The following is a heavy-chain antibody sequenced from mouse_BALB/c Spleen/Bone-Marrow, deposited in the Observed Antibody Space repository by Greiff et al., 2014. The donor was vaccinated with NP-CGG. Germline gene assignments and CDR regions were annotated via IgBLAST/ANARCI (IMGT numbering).Heavy chain of an antibody. V-gene: IGHV2-6-7*01. CDR1: GFSLTGYG. CDR2: IWGDGST. J-gene: IGHJ3*01. CDR3: ARDAGTGRFDY. D-gene: IGHD4-1*01. Sequence: VQLVESGPGLVAPSQSLSITCTVSGFSLTGYGVNWVRQPPGKGLEWLGMIWGDGSTDYNTALKSRLSIRKDNSKSQVFLKMNSLQTDDAARYVCARDAGTGRFDYWGQGTLVTVSA.